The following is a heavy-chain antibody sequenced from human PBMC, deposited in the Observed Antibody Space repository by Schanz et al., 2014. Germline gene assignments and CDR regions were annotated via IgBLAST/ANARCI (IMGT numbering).Heavy chain of an antibody. CDR2: ISGSGGST. Sequence: EAQLLESGGGLVQPGGSLRISCAASGFTFSGYAMSWVRQAPGKGLEWVSAISGSGGSTYYADSVKGRFTISRDNSKNTLYLQINNLRAEDTAVYYCAYYDVLTGFDYWGQGTQVTVSS. CDR3: AYYDVLTGFDY. V-gene: IGHV3-23*01. CDR1: GFTFSGYA. D-gene: IGHD3-9*01. J-gene: IGHJ4*02.